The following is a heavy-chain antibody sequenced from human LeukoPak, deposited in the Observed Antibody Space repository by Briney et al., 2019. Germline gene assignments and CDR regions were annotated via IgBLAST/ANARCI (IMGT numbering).Heavy chain of an antibody. CDR3: AREGIAAAGGYFDY. Sequence: GGSLRLSCAASGFTFSSYEMNWVRQAPGKGLEWVSYISSSGSTIYYADSVKGRSTISRDNAKNSLYLQMNSLRAEDTAVYYCAREGIAAAGGYFDYWGQGTLVTVSS. CDR2: ISSSGSTI. V-gene: IGHV3-48*03. CDR1: GFTFSSYE. J-gene: IGHJ4*02. D-gene: IGHD6-13*01.